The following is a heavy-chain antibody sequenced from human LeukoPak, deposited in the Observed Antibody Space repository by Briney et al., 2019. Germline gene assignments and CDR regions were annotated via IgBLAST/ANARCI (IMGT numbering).Heavy chain of an antibody. CDR2: ISSSSSYI. Sequence: GGSLRLSCAASGFTLSNYNMNWVRQAPGKGLEWVPSISSSSSYIYYADSVKGRFTISRDNAKNSLYLQMNSLRAEDTAVYYCARDLGLELVLVRITYYYDSSGYYDYWGQGTLVTVSS. CDR1: GFTLSNYN. V-gene: IGHV3-21*01. CDR3: ARDLGLELVLVRITYYYDSSGYYDY. J-gene: IGHJ4*02. D-gene: IGHD3-22*01.